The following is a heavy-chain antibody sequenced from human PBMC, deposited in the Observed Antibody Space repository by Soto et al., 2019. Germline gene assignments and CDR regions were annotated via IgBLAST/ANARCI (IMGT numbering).Heavy chain of an antibody. D-gene: IGHD1-26*01. V-gene: IGHV4-59*01. CDR2: IYYSGST. CDR3: ARGGIVGAGFDY. Sequence: QVQLQESGPGLVKPSETLSLTCTVSGGSISSYYWSWIRQPPGKGLEWIGYIYYSGSTNYNPSLKSRVTISVDTSKNQFSLKLSSVTAADTAVYYCARGGIVGAGFDYWGQGTLVTVSS. CDR1: GGSISSYY. J-gene: IGHJ4*02.